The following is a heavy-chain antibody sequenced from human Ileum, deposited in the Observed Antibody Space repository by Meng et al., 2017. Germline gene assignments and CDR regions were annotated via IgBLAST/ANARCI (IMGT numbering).Heavy chain of an antibody. J-gene: IGHJ4*02. D-gene: IGHD2-15*01. CDR3: ARHEFSSKVYFDY. CDR1: RGSISGYY. CDR2: VFFSGST. V-gene: IGHV4-59*01. Sequence: GSLRLSSTVSRGSISGYYWSWIRQTPEKGLEWLGYVFFSGSTFYNPSLRSRLSLSVDTSKSLLSLSLASLTAADTAVYYCARHEFSSKVYFDYWGQGILVTVSS.